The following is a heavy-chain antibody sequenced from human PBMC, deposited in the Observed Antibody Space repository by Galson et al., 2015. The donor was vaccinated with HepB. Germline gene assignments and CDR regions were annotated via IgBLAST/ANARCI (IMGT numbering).Heavy chain of an antibody. CDR1: GYTFTGYY. CDR2: INPNSDGT. J-gene: IGHJ4*02. CDR3: ARVRCSSTSCYHGGFLIDY. V-gene: IGHV1-2*02. D-gene: IGHD2-2*01. Sequence: SVKVSCKASGYTFTGYYMHWVRQAPGQGLEWMGWINPNSDGTNYAQKFQGRVTMTRDTSISTAYMELSRLRSDDTAVYYCARVRCSSTSCYHGGFLIDYWGQGTLVTVSS.